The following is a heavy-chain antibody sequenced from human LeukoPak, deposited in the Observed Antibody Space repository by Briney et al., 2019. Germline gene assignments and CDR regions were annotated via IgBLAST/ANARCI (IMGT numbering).Heavy chain of an antibody. J-gene: IGHJ3*02. D-gene: IGHD3-22*01. CDR1: GFTFSSDG. CDR2: ISYDGSNK. V-gene: IGHV3-30*18. CDR3: AKAVNSVYDSSGPI. Sequence: GGSLRLSCAASGFTFSSDGMHWVRQAPGKGLEWVAVISYDGSNKYYADSVKGRFTISRDNSKNTLYLQMNSLRAEDTAVYYCAKAVNSVYDSSGPIWGQGTMVTVSS.